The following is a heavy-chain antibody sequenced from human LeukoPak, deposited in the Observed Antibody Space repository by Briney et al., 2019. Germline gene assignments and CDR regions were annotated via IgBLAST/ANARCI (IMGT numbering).Heavy chain of an antibody. D-gene: IGHD1-26*01. V-gene: IGHV1-18*01. J-gene: IGHJ3*02. CDR3: ARDDELLRPEAFDI. Sequence: ASVKVSCKASGYTFTSYGISWARQAPGQGLEWMGWISAYNGNTNYAQKLQGRVTMTTDTSTSTAYMELRSLRSDDTAVYYCARDDELLRPEAFDIWGQGTMVTVSS. CDR1: GYTFTSYG. CDR2: ISAYNGNT.